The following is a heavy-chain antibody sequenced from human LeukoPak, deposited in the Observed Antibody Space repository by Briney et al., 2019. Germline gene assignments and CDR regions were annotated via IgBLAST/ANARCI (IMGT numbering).Heavy chain of an antibody. D-gene: IGHD2-2*01. Sequence: ASVTVSCKASGYTFTSYGISWVRQAPGQGLEWMGWISAYNGNTNYAQKLQGRVTMTTDTSTSTAYMELRSLRSDDTAVYYCARVYISAQLLSWFDPWGQGTLVTVSS. CDR2: ISAYNGNT. J-gene: IGHJ5*02. CDR3: ARVYISAQLLSWFDP. V-gene: IGHV1-18*01. CDR1: GYTFTSYG.